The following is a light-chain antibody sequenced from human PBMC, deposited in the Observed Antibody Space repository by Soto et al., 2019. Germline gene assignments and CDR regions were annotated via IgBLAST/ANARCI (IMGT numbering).Light chain of an antibody. CDR3: QKHDNAPLT. J-gene: IGKJ4*01. Sequence: DIQMTQSPSSLSASVGDRVTITCRASQGIANYLAWYQQKPGKVPKLLIYTSSTLQSGVPSRFSGSGFGTDFTLTISSLQPEDVATYYCQKHDNAPLTFGGGTKVEIK. CDR2: TSS. CDR1: QGIANY. V-gene: IGKV1-27*01.